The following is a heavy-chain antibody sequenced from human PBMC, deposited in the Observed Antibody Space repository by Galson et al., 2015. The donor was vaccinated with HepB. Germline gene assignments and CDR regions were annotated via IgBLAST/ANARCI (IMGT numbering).Heavy chain of an antibody. CDR1: GTNFNLYA. Sequence: SLRLSCATSGTNFNLYAMNWFRQAPGRGPEWVSVIDKDGVSTNYADSMEGRFTISRGNSKNILYLQMNSLRAEDTAIYYCARDDEVADPFSHGFDLWGQGTTVAVSS. V-gene: IGHV3-23*03. D-gene: IGHD2/OR15-2a*01. CDR2: IDKDGVST. J-gene: IGHJ3*01. CDR3: ARDDEVADPFSHGFDL.